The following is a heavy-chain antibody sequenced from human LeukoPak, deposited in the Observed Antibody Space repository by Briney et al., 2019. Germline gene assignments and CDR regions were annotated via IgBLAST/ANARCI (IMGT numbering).Heavy chain of an antibody. V-gene: IGHV3-15*04. J-gene: IGHJ4*02. Sequence: PGGSLRLSCAASGFTFSDTWMNWVRQAPGKGPEWVGRIEPKTAGGTADYAAPVKGRFTISRDDSRSTLYLRMDGLKTEDTAVYYCSTDVGWLQSGVWGQGTLVTVSS. CDR3: STDVGWLQSGV. CDR2: IEPKTAGGTA. D-gene: IGHD5-24*01. CDR1: GFTFSDTW.